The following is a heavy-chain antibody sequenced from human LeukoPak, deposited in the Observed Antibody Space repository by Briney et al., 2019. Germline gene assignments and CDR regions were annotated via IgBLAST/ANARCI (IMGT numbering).Heavy chain of an antibody. J-gene: IGHJ5*02. CDR1: GYSFTNYW. CDR2: IYPSDSDT. D-gene: IGHD1-14*01. CDR3: ARRSDSTTAGLVLDP. V-gene: IGHV5-51*01. Sequence: GESLKISCKGSGYSFTNYWIGWVRQMPGKGLEWMGIIYPSDSDTRYSPSLQGQVTISADKSINTAYPQWSSLKASDTAMYYCARRSDSTTAGLVLDPWGQGTLVTVSS.